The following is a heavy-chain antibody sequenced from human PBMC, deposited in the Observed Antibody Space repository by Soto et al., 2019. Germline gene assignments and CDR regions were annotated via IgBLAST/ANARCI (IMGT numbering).Heavy chain of an antibody. V-gene: IGHV4-34*01. CDR2: INHSGST. CDR3: ARGSHGKRYYGSGSSSHFDY. Sequence: NPSETLSLTCAVYGGSFSAYYWSWIRQPPGKGLEWIGEINHSGSTNYNPSLKSRVTISVDTSKNQFSLKLTSVTAADTAVYYCARGSHGKRYYGSGSSSHFDYWGQGTLVTVSS. CDR1: GGSFSAYY. D-gene: IGHD3-10*01. J-gene: IGHJ4*02.